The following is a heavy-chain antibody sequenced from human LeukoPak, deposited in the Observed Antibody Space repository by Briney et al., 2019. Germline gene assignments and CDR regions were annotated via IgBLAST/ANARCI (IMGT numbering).Heavy chain of an antibody. D-gene: IGHD5-18*01. CDR1: GGSISSSSYY. CDR3: ARDPHTASFDY. Sequence: SSETLSLTCTVSGGSISSSSYYWGWIRQPPGKGLEWIGSIYYSGSTYYNPSLKSRVTISVDTSKNQFSLKLSSVTAADTAVYYCARDPHTASFDYWGQGTLVTVSS. V-gene: IGHV4-39*07. CDR2: IYYSGST. J-gene: IGHJ4*02.